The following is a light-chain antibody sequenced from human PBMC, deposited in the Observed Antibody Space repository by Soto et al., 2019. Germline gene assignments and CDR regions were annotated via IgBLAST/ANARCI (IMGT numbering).Light chain of an antibody. CDR2: AAS. J-gene: IGKJ1*01. Sequence: DRVNITSRASQSIVTYLNWYLQKPGKAPKLLIYAASNLQSGVPSRFSGSGSGTDFTLTIRSLQPDGFATYSSHQSHCTPPWTVAQGTKLDIK. CDR3: HQSHCTPPWT. CDR1: QSIVTY. V-gene: IGKV1-39*01.